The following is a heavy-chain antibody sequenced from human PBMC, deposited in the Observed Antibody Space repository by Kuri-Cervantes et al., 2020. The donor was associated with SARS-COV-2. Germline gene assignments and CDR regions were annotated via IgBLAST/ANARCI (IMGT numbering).Heavy chain of an antibody. Sequence: SETLSLTCAVSGGSISSYYWSWIRQPPGKGLEWIGYIYYSGSTNYNPSLKSRVTISVDKSKNQFSLKLSSVTAADTAVYYCARGDRNYFDYWGQGTLVTVSS. J-gene: IGHJ4*02. CDR1: GGSISSYY. V-gene: IGHV4-59*12. CDR2: IYYSGST. CDR3: ARGDRNYFDY.